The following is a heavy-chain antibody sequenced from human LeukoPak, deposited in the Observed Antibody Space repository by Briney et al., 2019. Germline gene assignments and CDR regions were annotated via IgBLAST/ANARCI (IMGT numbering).Heavy chain of an antibody. D-gene: IGHD2-2*01. V-gene: IGHV4-39*01. Sequence: PSETLSLTCIVSGGSISSNSYYWGWIRQPPGKGLEWIGSIYYSGSTYYNPSLKSRVTISVDTSKNQFSLKLSSVTAADTAVYYCTRQEYQLLFSGFDPWGQGTLVTVSS. J-gene: IGHJ5*02. CDR1: GGSISSNSYY. CDR2: IYYSGST. CDR3: TRQEYQLLFSGFDP.